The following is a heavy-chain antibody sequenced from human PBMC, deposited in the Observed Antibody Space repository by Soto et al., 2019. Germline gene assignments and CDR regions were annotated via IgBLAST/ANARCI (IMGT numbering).Heavy chain of an antibody. CDR3: AREDYGGNSEGMAV. D-gene: IGHD4-17*01. J-gene: IGHJ6*02. Sequence: SETLSLTCTVSGGSISSYYWSWIRQPPGKGLEWIGYIYYSGSTNYNPSLKSRVTISVDTSKNQFSLKLSSVTAADTAVYYCAREDYGGNSEGMAVWGQGTTVTVSS. CDR1: GGSISSYY. V-gene: IGHV4-59*12. CDR2: IYYSGST.